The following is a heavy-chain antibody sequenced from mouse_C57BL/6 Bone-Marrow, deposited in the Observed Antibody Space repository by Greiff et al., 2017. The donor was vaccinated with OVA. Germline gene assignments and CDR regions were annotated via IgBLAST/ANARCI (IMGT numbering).Heavy chain of an antibody. Sequence: QVHVKQSGAELVRPGASVTLSCKASGYTFTDYEMHWVKQTPVHGLEWIGAIDPETGGTAYNQKFKGKAILTADKSSSTAYMELRSLTSEDSAVYYCTRSYSNYGDFDYWGQGTTLTASS. CDR1: GYTFTDYE. J-gene: IGHJ2*01. CDR3: TRSYSNYGDFDY. D-gene: IGHD2-5*01. CDR2: IDPETGGT. V-gene: IGHV1-15*01.